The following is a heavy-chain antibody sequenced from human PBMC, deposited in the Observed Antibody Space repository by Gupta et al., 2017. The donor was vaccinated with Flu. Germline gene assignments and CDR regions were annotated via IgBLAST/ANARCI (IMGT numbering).Heavy chain of an antibody. CDR2: ITWNSGSI. CDR1: GFTFGDYA. D-gene: IGHD1-1*01. CDR3: AKDRRETVSYSDS. Sequence: EVQLVESGGTLVEPGRSLRLSCAASGFTFGDYAMHWVRQAPGKGLEWVSAITWNSGSIGYADSGRGRFTISRDNAKNSLYLQMNSLRPEDTALYYCAKDRRETVSYSDSWGQGTLVTVSS. J-gene: IGHJ4*02. V-gene: IGHV3-9*01.